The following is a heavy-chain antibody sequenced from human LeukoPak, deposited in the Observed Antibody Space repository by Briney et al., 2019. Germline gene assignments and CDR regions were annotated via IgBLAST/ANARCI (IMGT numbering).Heavy chain of an antibody. V-gene: IGHV4-4*07. D-gene: IGHD6-19*01. J-gene: IGHJ2*01. Sequence: SETLSLTCTVSGYSISSGYYWGWIRQPAGKGLEWLGRIYASGSTNYNPSLKRRVTMSVDTSQNQFFLKVNSVTAADTAVYYCARVTQKLERIAVARTSEWRANWYFDLWGRGTLVTVSS. CDR1: GYSISSGYY. CDR3: ARVTQKLERIAVARTSEWRANWYFDL. CDR2: IYASGST.